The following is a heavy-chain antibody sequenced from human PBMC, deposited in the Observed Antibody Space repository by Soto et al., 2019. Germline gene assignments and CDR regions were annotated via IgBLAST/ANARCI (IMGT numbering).Heavy chain of an antibody. D-gene: IGHD5-12*01. CDR3: ANGRRLQLIPYAEYFQH. Sequence: QVQLVESGGGVVQPGRSLRLSCAASGFTFSSYGMHWVRQAPGKGLEWVAVISYDGSNKYYADSVKGRFTISRDNSKNTLYLQMNSLRAEDTAVYYCANGRRLQLIPYAEYFQHWGQGTLVTVSS. CDR1: GFTFSSYG. V-gene: IGHV3-30*18. CDR2: ISYDGSNK. J-gene: IGHJ1*01.